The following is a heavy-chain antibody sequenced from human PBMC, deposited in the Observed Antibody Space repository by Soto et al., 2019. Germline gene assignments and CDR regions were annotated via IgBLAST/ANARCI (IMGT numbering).Heavy chain of an antibody. CDR3: ARDPRYSGYDFDY. J-gene: IGHJ4*02. D-gene: IGHD5-12*01. Sequence: SGGSLRLSCAASGFTFSSYSMNWVRQAPGKGLEWVSSISSSSSYIYYADTVKGRFTISRDNAKNSLYLQVNSLRAEDTAVYYCARDPRYSGYDFDYWGQGTLVTVSS. CDR1: GFTFSSYS. V-gene: IGHV3-21*01. CDR2: ISSSSSYI.